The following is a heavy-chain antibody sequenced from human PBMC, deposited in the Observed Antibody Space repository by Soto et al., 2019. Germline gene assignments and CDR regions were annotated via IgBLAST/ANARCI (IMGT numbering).Heavy chain of an antibody. CDR1: GGSISGYY. Sequence: SETVSLTCSISGGSISGYYWSWIRQSPGKGLEWIGYIYYTGNTYYNPSFKSRVTISVDTSRNQFSLNLSSVTAADTAVYYCAKVVGKNRFDPWGPGTLVTVSS. V-gene: IGHV4-59*01. CDR3: AKVVGKNRFDP. CDR2: IYYTGNT. D-gene: IGHD2-15*01. J-gene: IGHJ5*02.